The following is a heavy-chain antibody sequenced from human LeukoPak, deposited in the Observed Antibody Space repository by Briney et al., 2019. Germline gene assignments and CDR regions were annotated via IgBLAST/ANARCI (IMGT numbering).Heavy chain of an antibody. D-gene: IGHD3-9*01. CDR1: GGSISSYY. V-gene: IGHV4-4*07. CDR2: IYTSGST. Sequence: PSETLSLTCTVSGGSISSYYWSWIRQPAGKGLEWIGRIYTSGSTNYNPSLKSRVTMSVDTSKNQFSLKLSSVTAADTAVYYCARGLLRYFDWPMTGLDPWGQGTLVTVSS. J-gene: IGHJ5*02. CDR3: ARGLLRYFDWPMTGLDP.